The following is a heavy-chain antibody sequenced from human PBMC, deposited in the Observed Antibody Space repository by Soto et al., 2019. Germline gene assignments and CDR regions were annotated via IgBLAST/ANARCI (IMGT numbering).Heavy chain of an antibody. CDR1: GYIFTSYW. D-gene: IGHD6-6*01. CDR3: ARFTYSSSRYYGMDA. Sequence: GESLKISCKGSGYIFTSYWIGWVRQMPGKGLEWMGIIYPGDSDTRYSPSFEGQVTISADKSITTAYLQWSSLKASDTAMYYCARFTYSSSRYYGMDAWGQGTTLTVSS. CDR2: IYPGDSDT. J-gene: IGHJ6*02. V-gene: IGHV5-51*01.